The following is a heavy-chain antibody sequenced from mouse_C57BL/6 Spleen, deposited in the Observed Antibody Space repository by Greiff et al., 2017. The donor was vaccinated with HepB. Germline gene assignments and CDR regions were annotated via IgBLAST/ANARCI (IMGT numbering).Heavy chain of an antibody. D-gene: IGHD1-1*01. CDR2: ISDGGSYT. Sequence: EVKLMESGGGLVKPGGSLKLSCAASGFTFSSYAMSWVRQTPEKRLEWVATISDGGSYTYYPDNVKGRFTISRDNAKNNLYLQMSHLKSEDTAMYYCAREDLYGSSYDAWFAYWGQGTLVTVSA. CDR1: GFTFSSYA. CDR3: AREDLYGSSYDAWFAY. J-gene: IGHJ3*01. V-gene: IGHV5-4*01.